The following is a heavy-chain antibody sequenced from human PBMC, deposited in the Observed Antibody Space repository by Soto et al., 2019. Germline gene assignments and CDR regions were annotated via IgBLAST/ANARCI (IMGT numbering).Heavy chain of an antibody. D-gene: IGHD2-2*01. J-gene: IGHJ6*02. CDR2: IIPIFGTA. CDR3: ARGDHIVVVPAALSNYYYYYGMDV. CDR1: GGTFSSYA. Sequence: QVQLVQSGAEVKKPGSSVKVSCKASGGTFSSYAISWVRQAPGQGLEWMGGIIPIFGTANYAQKFQGRVTIPADESTSTAYMELSSLRSEDTAVYYCARGDHIVVVPAALSNYYYYYGMDVWGQGTTVTVSS. V-gene: IGHV1-69*01.